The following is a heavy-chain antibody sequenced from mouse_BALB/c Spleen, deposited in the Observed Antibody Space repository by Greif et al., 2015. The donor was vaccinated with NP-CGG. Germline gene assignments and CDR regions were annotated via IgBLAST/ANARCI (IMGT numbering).Heavy chain of an antibody. Sequence: EVQRVESGPGLVKPSQSLSLTCTVTGYSITSGYAWNWIRQFPGNKLEWMGYISYSGSASYNPSLKSRISITRDTSKSQFFLQLNSVTTEDTATYYCARFITTVVSTYYCDYWGQGTTLTVAS. V-gene: IGHV3-2*02. J-gene: IGHJ2*01. CDR2: ISYSGSA. CDR3: ARFITTVVSTYYCDY. CDR1: GYSITSGYA. D-gene: IGHD1-1*01.